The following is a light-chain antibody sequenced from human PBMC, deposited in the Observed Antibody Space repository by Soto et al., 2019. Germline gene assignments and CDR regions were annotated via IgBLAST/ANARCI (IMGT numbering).Light chain of an antibody. CDR2: DAS. CDR1: QSISSW. CDR3: QQYNSYPWT. V-gene: IGKV1-5*01. Sequence: DIQMTQSPSTLSASVGDRVTITCRASQSISSWLAWYQQTPGKAPKLLIYDASSLDSGVPARFSGSGSGTDFTLTISSLQPDDFATYYCQQYNSYPWTFGQGTKVEIK. J-gene: IGKJ1*01.